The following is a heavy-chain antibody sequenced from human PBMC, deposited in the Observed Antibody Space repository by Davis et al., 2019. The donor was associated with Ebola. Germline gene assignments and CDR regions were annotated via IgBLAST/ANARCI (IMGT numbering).Heavy chain of an antibody. V-gene: IGHV1-8*01. Sequence: AASVKVSCKASGYTFTSYDINWVRQATGQGLEWMGWMNPNSGSTNYAQKFQGRVTITADKSTSTAYMELSSLRSEDTAVYYCAKTTVTDLSYYYYGMDVWGQGTTVTVSS. CDR3: AKTTVTDLSYYYYGMDV. CDR1: GYTFTSYD. D-gene: IGHD4-11*01. CDR2: MNPNSGST. J-gene: IGHJ6*02.